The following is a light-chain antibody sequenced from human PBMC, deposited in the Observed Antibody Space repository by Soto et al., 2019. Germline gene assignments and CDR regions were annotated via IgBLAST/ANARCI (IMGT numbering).Light chain of an antibody. CDR1: QSLSNNIY. J-gene: IGKJ5*01. CDR2: GAS. CDR3: QQYDNSPIT. Sequence: EIVLAQSPGTLSLSSGERATLSCRPSQSLSNNIYLAWYQQKPGQAPRLLIYGASSRATGIPDRFSGTGSETDFTLTISRLEPEYFAVYYCQQYDNSPITFGQGTRLEIK. V-gene: IGKV3-20*01.